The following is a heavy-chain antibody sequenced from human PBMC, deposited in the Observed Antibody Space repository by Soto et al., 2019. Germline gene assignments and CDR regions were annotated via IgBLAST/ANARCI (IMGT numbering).Heavy chain of an antibody. J-gene: IGHJ6*02. CDR2: ISSSSSYI. CDR1: GFTFSSYS. Sequence: EVQLVESGGVLVKPGGSLRLSCAASGFTFSSYSMNWVRQAPGKGLEWVSSISSSSSYIYYADSVKGRFTISRDNAKNSLYLQMNSLRAEDTAVYYCARDNSFTVTTDYYYYYGMDVWGQGTTVTVSS. D-gene: IGHD4-17*01. CDR3: ARDNSFTVTTDYYYYYGMDV. V-gene: IGHV3-21*01.